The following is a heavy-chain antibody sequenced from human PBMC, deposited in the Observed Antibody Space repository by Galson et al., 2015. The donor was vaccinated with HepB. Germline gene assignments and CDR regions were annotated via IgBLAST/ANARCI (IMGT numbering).Heavy chain of an antibody. CDR3: ARDPLRRVGIVLVIAYFDY. D-gene: IGHD2-21*01. CDR1: GFTFSNYA. Sequence: SLRLSCAASGFTFSNYATSWVRQAPGKGLEWVTGISGSGGSTYYADSVKGRVTISRDNSKNTLYLQMNNLRADDTAVYYCARDPLRRVGIVLVIAYFDYWGQGTLVTVSS. J-gene: IGHJ4*02. V-gene: IGHV3-23*01. CDR2: ISGSGGST.